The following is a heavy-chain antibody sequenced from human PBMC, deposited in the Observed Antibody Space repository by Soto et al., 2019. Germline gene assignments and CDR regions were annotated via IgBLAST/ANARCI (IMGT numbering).Heavy chain of an antibody. CDR3: ARTRTYDSSEHDAFDI. D-gene: IGHD3-22*01. CDR1: GYTFTSYA. J-gene: IGHJ3*02. V-gene: IGHV1-3*01. Sequence: QVQLVQSGAEVKKPGASVKVSCKASGYTFTSYAMHWVRQAPGHRLEWMGWINAGNGNTKYSQKFQGRVTITRDTSASTAYMELSSLRSEDTAVYYCARTRTYDSSEHDAFDIWGQGTMVTVSS. CDR2: INAGNGNT.